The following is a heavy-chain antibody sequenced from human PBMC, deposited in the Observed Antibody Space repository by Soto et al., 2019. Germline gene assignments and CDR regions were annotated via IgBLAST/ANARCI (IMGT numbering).Heavy chain of an antibody. D-gene: IGHD4-17*01. Sequence: SETLSLTCTVSGGSISSSSYYWGWIRQPPGKGLEWIGNIYYRGTTYYNPSLKSRVTISVDTSKNQFSLKLASVTAADTAVYYCARDYGDYQFDYWGQGTLVTVSS. CDR3: ARDYGDYQFDY. CDR2: IYYRGTT. J-gene: IGHJ4*02. CDR1: GGSISSSSYY. V-gene: IGHV4-39*02.